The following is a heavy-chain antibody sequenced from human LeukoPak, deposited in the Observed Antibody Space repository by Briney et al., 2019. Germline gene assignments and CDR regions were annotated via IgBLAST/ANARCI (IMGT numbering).Heavy chain of an antibody. D-gene: IGHD2-8*01. Sequence: TSETLSLTCTVSGGSISSYYWSWIRQPPGKGLEWIGYIYYSGSTNYNPSLESRVTISVDTSRNQFSLKLSSVTAADTALYYCARRMGYFDYWGQGTLVTASS. V-gene: IGHV4-59*01. J-gene: IGHJ4*02. CDR3: ARRMGYFDY. CDR2: IYYSGST. CDR1: GGSISSYY.